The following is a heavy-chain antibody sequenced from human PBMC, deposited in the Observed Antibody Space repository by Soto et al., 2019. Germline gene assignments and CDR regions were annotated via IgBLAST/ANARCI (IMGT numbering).Heavy chain of an antibody. CDR3: ARGGADSITIFGVVTAYYYYMGV. CDR2: INHSGST. J-gene: IGHJ6*03. V-gene: IGHV4-34*01. D-gene: IGHD3-3*01. Sequence: SETLSLTCAVYGGSFSGYYWSWIRQPPGKGLEWIGEINHSGSTNYNPSLKSRVTISVDTSKNQFSLKLSSVTAADTAVYYCARGGADSITIFGVVTAYYYYMGVWGKGTTVTV. CDR1: GGSFSGYY.